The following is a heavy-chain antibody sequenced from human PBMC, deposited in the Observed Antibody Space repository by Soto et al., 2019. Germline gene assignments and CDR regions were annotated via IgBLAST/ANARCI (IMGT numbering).Heavy chain of an antibody. CDR2: ISSSSSTI. CDR3: ARHVTGVVIAYFDY. J-gene: IGHJ4*02. D-gene: IGHD3-3*01. CDR1: GFTFSSYS. Sequence: PGGSLRLSCAASGFTFSSYSMNWVRQALGKGLEWVSYISSSSSTIYYADSVKGRFTISRDNAKNSLYLQMNSLRAEDTAVYYCARHVTGVVIAYFDYWGQGTLVTVSS. V-gene: IGHV3-48*01.